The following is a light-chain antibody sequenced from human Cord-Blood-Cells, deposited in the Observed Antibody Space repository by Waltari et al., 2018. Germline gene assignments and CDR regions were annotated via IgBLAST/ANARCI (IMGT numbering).Light chain of an antibody. CDR1: QDISNY. CDR2: EAS. J-gene: IGKJ2*01. Sequence: DIQMTQSPSSLSASVGDRVTITCQASQDISNYLNWYQQKPGKDPKLLNYEASNLETGVPSRFSGSGSGTDFTFTISSLQPEDIATYYCQQYDNLPYTFGQGTKLEIK. CDR3: QQYDNLPYT. V-gene: IGKV1-33*01.